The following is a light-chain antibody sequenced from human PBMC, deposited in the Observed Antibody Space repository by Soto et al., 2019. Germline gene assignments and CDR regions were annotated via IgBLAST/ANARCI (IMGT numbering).Light chain of an antibody. CDR3: GSYTGNNAWL. Sequence: QSVLTQPPSVSGAPGQRVTIPCTGNSSNLGAGYDVHWYQQLPGTAPKLVIYGNRNRPSGVPERFSGSKSGTSASLAITGLQAEDEGDYYCGSYTGNNAWLFGGGTKLTVL. J-gene: IGLJ2*01. V-gene: IGLV1-40*01. CDR2: GNR. CDR1: SSNLGAGYD.